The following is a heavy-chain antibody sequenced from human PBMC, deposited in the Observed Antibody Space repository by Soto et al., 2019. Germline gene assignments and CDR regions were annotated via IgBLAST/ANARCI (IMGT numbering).Heavy chain of an antibody. CDR3: ARTPSMTTESDY. Sequence: QVQLVQSGAEEKKPGASVKVSCKASGYTFTSYAMHWVRQAPGQRLEWMGWINAGNGNTKYSQKFQGRVTITRDTSASTAYMELSSLRSEDTTVYYCARTPSMTTESDYWGQGTLVTVSS. D-gene: IGHD4-17*01. CDR1: GYTFTSYA. V-gene: IGHV1-3*05. CDR2: INAGNGNT. J-gene: IGHJ4*02.